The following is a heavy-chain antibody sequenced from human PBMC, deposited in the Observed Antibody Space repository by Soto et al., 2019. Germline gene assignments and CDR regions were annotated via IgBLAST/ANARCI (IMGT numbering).Heavy chain of an antibody. V-gene: IGHV2-5*01. J-gene: IGHJ4*02. CDR3: AHMPYFYGSGPHDY. CDR2: IYWNDDK. D-gene: IGHD3-10*01. CDR1: GFSLSTIGLG. Sequence: SGPALVNPTQTLTLTCTFSGFSLSTIGLGVGWIRQPPGKALEWLSLIYWNDDKRYSPSLKSRLTITKDTSKNQVVLTMTNMDPVDTATYYCAHMPYFYGSGPHDYWGQGTLVTVSS.